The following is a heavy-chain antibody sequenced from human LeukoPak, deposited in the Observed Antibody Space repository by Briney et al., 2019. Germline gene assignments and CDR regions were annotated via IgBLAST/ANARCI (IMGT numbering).Heavy chain of an antibody. CDR3: ARRGIVVVHLDY. CDR2: INPNSGGT. CDR1: GYTFTGYY. J-gene: IGHJ4*02. V-gene: IGHV1-2*02. Sequence: ASVKVSCKASGYTFTGYYMQWVRHAPGQGLEWMGWINPNSGGTNYAQKFQGRVTMTRDTSISTAYMELSRLRSDDTAVYYCARRGIVVVHLDYWGQGTLVTVSS. D-gene: IGHD2-21*01.